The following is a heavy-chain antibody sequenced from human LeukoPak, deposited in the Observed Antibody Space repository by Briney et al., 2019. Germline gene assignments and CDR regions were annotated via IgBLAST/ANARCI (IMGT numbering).Heavy chain of an antibody. V-gene: IGHV3-20*04. CDR2: FNWNGGST. Sequence: GGSLRLPCAASGLTFYDYGMSWVRHATGKGLEWFSGFNWNGGSTGYADSVKGRLTISRDNAKNSLYLQMKSLRAEDTALYYCARGNDYVWGSYRYSEKYYFDYWGQGTLVTVSS. D-gene: IGHD3-16*02. CDR3: ARGNDYVWGSYRYSEKYYFDY. CDR1: GLTFYDYG. J-gene: IGHJ4*02.